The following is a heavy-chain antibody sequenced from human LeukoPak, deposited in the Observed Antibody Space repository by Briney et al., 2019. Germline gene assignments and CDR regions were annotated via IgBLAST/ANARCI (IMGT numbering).Heavy chain of an antibody. CDR1: GYSISSGYY. Sequence: SETLSLTCTVSGYSISSGYYWGWIRQPPGKGLEWIGSIYHSGSTYYNPSLKSRVTISVDTSKNQFSLKLSSVTAADTAVYYCARVPLAAAGTVWFDPWGQGTLVTVSS. CDR2: IYHSGST. D-gene: IGHD6-13*01. CDR3: ARVPLAAAGTVWFDP. V-gene: IGHV4-38-2*02. J-gene: IGHJ5*02.